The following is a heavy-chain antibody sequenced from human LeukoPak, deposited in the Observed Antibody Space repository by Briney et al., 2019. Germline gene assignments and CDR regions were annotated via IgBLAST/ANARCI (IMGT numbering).Heavy chain of an antibody. CDR3: ARTNYHDSSGYYDY. Sequence: ASVKVSCKASGYTFISYYMHWVRQAPGQGLEWMGIINPRDGGTSYAQKLQGRVTMTRDTSTSTVYMELRSLRSEDTAVYYCARTNYHDSSGYYDYWGQGTLVTVSS. V-gene: IGHV1-46*01. D-gene: IGHD3-22*01. CDR1: GYTFISYY. CDR2: INPRDGGT. J-gene: IGHJ4*02.